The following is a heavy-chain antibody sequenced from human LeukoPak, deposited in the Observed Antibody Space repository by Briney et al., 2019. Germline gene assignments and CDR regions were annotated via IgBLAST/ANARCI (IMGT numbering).Heavy chain of an antibody. D-gene: IGHD3-10*01. Sequence: QPGGSLRLSCAASGFTFSSYAMSWVRQAPGKGLEWVSAISGSGGSTYYADSVKGRFTISRDNSKNTLYLQMNSLRAEDTAVYYCAKGFYGSGSYYDFDYWGQGTLVTVPS. CDR3: AKGFYGSGSYYDFDY. J-gene: IGHJ4*02. CDR1: GFTFSSYA. CDR2: ISGSGGST. V-gene: IGHV3-23*01.